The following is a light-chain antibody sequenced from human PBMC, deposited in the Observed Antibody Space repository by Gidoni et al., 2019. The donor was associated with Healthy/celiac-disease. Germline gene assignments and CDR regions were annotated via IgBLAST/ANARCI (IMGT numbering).Light chain of an antibody. Sequence: EIAMPPSPATLSVSPGERATLSCRASQSFSSNLAWYQQKPGQAPRLLIYGASTRATGIPARFSGSGSGTEFTLTISSLQSEDFAVYYCQQYNNWPPNTFGPGTKVDIK. CDR2: GAS. CDR3: QQYNNWPPNT. J-gene: IGKJ3*01. CDR1: QSFSSN. V-gene: IGKV3-15*01.